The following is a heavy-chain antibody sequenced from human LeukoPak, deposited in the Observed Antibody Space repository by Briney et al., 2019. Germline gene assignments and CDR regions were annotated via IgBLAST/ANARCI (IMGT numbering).Heavy chain of an antibody. J-gene: IGHJ4*02. V-gene: IGHV3-33*01. CDR2: IWFDGSNK. CDR3: VRWGPGAAVDY. Sequence: GGSLRLSCAASGFTFKNHGMYWVRQPPGKGLEWVAVIWFDGSNKYYAEAVQGRFTISKDNSRNILSLQMDSVRVEDTAVYYCVRWGPGAAVDYWGQGTQVTVSS. D-gene: IGHD6-13*01. CDR1: GFTFKNHG.